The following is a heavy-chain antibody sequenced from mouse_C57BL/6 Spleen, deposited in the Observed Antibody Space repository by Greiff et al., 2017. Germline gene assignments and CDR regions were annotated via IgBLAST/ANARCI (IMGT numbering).Heavy chain of an antibody. V-gene: IGHV1-39*01. Sequence: LVEPGASVKISCKASGYSFTDYNMNWVKQSNGKSLEWIGVINPNYGTTSYNQKFKGKATLTVDQSSSTAYMQLNSLTSEDSAVYYCARGEDYSNSSYWYFDVWGTGTTVTVSS. CDR2: INPNYGTT. J-gene: IGHJ1*03. D-gene: IGHD2-5*01. CDR1: GYSFTDYN. CDR3: ARGEDYSNSSYWYFDV.